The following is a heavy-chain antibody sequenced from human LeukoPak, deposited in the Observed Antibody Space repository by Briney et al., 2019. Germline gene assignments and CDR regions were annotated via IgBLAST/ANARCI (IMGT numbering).Heavy chain of an antibody. CDR1: GGSISSYY. CDR2: IYYSGST. Sequence: PSETLSLTCTVSGGSISSYYWSWIRQPPGKGLEWIGYIYYSGSTNYNPSLKSRVTISVDTSKNQFSLKLSSVTAADTAVYYCARGGIFCSGGSCYESWGQGTLVTVSS. V-gene: IGHV4-59*12. CDR3: ARGGIFCSGGSCYES. J-gene: IGHJ5*02. D-gene: IGHD2-15*01.